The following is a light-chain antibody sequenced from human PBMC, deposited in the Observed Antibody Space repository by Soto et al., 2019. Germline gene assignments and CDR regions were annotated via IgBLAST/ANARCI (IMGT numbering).Light chain of an antibody. V-gene: IGLV1-40*01. CDR3: SSYTSTSTL. Sequence: QSVLTQPPSVSGAPGQRVTISCTWSSSNIGAGSDVHWYQQLPGTAPRLLIYVNSNRPSGVPDRFSGSKSGTSASLAITGLRAEDEADYFCSSYTSTSTLFGTGTKVTVL. CDR1: SSNIGAGSD. J-gene: IGLJ1*01. CDR2: VNS.